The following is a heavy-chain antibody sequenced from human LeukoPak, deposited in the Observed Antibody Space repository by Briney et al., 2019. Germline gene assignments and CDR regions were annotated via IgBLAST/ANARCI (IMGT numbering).Heavy chain of an antibody. CDR1: GGSISSSNW. D-gene: IGHD3-10*01. V-gene: IGHV4-4*02. CDR2: IYHSGST. CDR3: AREYNPGSGSF. J-gene: IGHJ4*02. Sequence: SETLSLTCAVSGGSISSSNWWSWVRQPPGKGLEWIGEIYHSGSTNYNPSLKSRVTISVDTSKNQFSLKLSSVTAADTAVYYCAREYNPGSGSFWGQGTLVTVSS.